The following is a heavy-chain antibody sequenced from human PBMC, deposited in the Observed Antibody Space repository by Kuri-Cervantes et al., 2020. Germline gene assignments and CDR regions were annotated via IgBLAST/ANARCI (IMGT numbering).Heavy chain of an antibody. V-gene: IGHV4-4*07. J-gene: IGHJ3*02. Sequence: SQTLSPTCPLYGASTRLYYWSWIRQPPGKGLEWIGRIYTSGSTNYNPSLKSRVTISVDTSKNQFSLKLSFVTAADTAVDYCAIVGREYEVWGSYRYSFDAFDIWGQGTMVTVSS. CDR3: AIVGREYEVWGSYRYSFDAFDI. CDR2: IYTSGST. CDR1: GASTRLYY. D-gene: IGHD3-16*02.